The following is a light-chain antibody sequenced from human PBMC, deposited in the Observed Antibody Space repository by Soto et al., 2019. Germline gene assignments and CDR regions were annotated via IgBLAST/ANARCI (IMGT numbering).Light chain of an antibody. Sequence: DIQVTQSPPTLSASVGERVTITCRASQTISTWMAWYQQKPGKAPKLLVYDASTLQSGVASRFSGSGSGTEFTLIISGLQPDDSATYYCQQYTNTNNPWMFGQGTKVHIK. CDR3: QQYTNTNNPWM. CDR1: QTISTW. V-gene: IGKV1-5*01. J-gene: IGKJ1*01. CDR2: DAS.